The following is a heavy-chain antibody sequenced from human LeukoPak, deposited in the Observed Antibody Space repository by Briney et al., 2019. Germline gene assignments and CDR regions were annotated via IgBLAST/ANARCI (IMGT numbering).Heavy chain of an antibody. Sequence: ASVKVSCKASGYTFTGYYMHWVRQAPGQGLEWMGWINPNSGGTNYAQKFQGRVTMTRDTSISTAYMELSRLRSDDTAVYYCARDQDSSGWYPDYYYGMDVWGQGTTVTVSS. J-gene: IGHJ6*02. D-gene: IGHD6-19*01. V-gene: IGHV1-2*02. CDR1: GYTFTGYY. CDR3: ARDQDSSGWYPDYYYGMDV. CDR2: INPNSGGT.